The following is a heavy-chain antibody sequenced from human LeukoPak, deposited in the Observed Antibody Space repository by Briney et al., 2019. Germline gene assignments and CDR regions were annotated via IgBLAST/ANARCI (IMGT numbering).Heavy chain of an antibody. J-gene: IGHJ4*02. Sequence: ASVKVSCKASVYTFTSYDINWVRQATGQGLEWMGWMKPNSGNTGYAQKFQGRVTITRNTSISTAYLELSSLRSEDTAVYYCARAIRRTIFGVVTTYYFDYWGQGTLVTVSS. V-gene: IGHV1-8*03. CDR3: ARAIRRTIFGVVTTYYFDY. CDR1: VYTFTSYD. CDR2: MKPNSGNT. D-gene: IGHD3-3*01.